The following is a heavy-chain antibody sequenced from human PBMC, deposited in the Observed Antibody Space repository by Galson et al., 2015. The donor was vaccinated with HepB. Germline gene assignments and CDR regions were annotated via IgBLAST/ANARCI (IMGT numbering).Heavy chain of an antibody. V-gene: IGHV5-10-1*01. CDR2: SDPSDSYT. D-gene: IGHD3-10*01. CDR3: ARHRRTETRGVGMDV. CDR1: GYSFTSYW. J-gene: IGHJ6*02. Sequence: QSGAEVKKPGESLKISCKVSGYSFTSYWISWVRQMPGKGLEWMGMSDPSDSYTNYNPSFQGHVTVSADKSITTAYLQWSSLKASDTAMYYCARHRRTETRGVGMDVWGQGTTVTVSS.